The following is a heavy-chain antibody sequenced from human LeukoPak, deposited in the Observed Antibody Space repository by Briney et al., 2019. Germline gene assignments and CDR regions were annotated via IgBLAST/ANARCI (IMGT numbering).Heavy chain of an antibody. V-gene: IGHV3-48*01. CDR2: VGIDSGNT. Sequence: PGGSLRLSCAASGFTFSDYSMNWVRQAPGKGLEWISWVGIDSGNTKYTDSVRGGFTNSGEKTKNSLYLQMSSLRVEDTAVYYCARDHNYAFDNWGQGTLVTVSS. D-gene: IGHD1-1*01. CDR3: ARDHNYAFDN. CDR1: GFTFSDYS. J-gene: IGHJ4*02.